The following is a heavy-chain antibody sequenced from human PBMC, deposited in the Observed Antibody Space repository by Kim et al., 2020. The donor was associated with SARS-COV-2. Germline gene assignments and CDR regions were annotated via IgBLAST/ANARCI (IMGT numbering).Heavy chain of an antibody. Sequence: SETLSLTCTVSGGSVSSGSYYWSWIRQPPGKGLEWIGYIYYSGSTNYNPSLKSRVTISVDTSKNQFSLKLSSVTAAATAVYYCARGASTNFDYWGQGTLVTVSS. J-gene: IGHJ4*02. CDR3: ARGASTNFDY. D-gene: IGHD1-1*01. V-gene: IGHV4-61*01. CDR1: GGSVSSGSYY. CDR2: IYYSGST.